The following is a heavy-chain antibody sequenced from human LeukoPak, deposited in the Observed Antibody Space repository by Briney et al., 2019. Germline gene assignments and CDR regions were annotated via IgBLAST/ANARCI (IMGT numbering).Heavy chain of an antibody. CDR1: GGTFSSYA. J-gene: IGHJ4*02. Sequence: ASVKVSCKASGGTFSSYAISWVRQAPGQGLEWMGGIIPIFGTANYAQKFQGRVTITADESTSTAYMELSSLRSEDTAVYYCASAGTSGYDYFYYYDYWGQGTLVTVSS. CDR2: IIPIFGTA. D-gene: IGHD5-12*01. CDR3: ASAGTSGYDYFYYYDY. V-gene: IGHV1-69*13.